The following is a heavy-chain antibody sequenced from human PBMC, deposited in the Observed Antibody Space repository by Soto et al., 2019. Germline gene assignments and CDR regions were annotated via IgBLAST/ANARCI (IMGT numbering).Heavy chain of an antibody. D-gene: IGHD6-19*01. CDR1: GFTFSSYA. CDR2: ISGSGGST. CDR3: AKALNSIAVAGWDDAFDI. Sequence: GGSLILSCAASGFTFSSYAMSWVRQAPGKGLEWVSAISGSGGSTYYADSVKGRFTISRDNSKNTLYLQMNSLRAEDTAVYYCAKALNSIAVAGWDDAFDIWGQGTMVIVSS. V-gene: IGHV3-23*01. J-gene: IGHJ3*02.